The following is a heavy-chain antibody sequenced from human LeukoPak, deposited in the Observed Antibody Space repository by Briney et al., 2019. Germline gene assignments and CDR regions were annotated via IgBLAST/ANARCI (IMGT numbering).Heavy chain of an antibody. CDR3: AKDSLALKVGANDFDY. D-gene: IGHD1-26*01. CDR1: GFTFSTFH. J-gene: IGHJ4*02. CDR2: INYHSQPT. Sequence: GGSLRLSCTASGFTFSTFHMHWVRQAPGKGLEWVSYINYHSQPTYYADSVKGRFTISRDNAKSSLYLQLNDLRAEDTAVYYCAKDSLALKVGANDFDYWGQGTLVTVSS. V-gene: IGHV3-48*01.